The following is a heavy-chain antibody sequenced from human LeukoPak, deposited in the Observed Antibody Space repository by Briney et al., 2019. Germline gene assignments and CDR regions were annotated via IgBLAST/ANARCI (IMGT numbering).Heavy chain of an antibody. CDR1: GGSISSYY. J-gene: IGHJ4*02. Sequence: SETLSLTCTVSGGSISSYYWSWIRQPSGKGLEWIGYLYYSGSTNYNPSLKSRVTISVDTSKNQFSLKLSSVTAADTAVYYCAGTYYYDSSGYYHYSLWGQGTLVTVSS. D-gene: IGHD3-22*01. CDR3: AGTYYYDSSGYYHYSL. V-gene: IGHV4-59*01. CDR2: LYYSGST.